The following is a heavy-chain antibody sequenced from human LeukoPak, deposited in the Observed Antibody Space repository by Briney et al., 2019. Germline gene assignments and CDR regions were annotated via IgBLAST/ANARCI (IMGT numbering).Heavy chain of an antibody. CDR2: ITSSSSYI. CDR1: GFTFSSYT. J-gene: IGHJ4*02. CDR3: ARHVVAVGFDY. V-gene: IGHV3-21*01. Sequence: GSLRLSCVASGFTFSSYTMNWVRQAPGKGLEWVSSITSSSSYIYYADSVKGRFTISRDNAENSLYLHMNSLRAEDTAVYYCARHVVAVGFDYWGQGTLVTVSS. D-gene: IGHD3-22*01.